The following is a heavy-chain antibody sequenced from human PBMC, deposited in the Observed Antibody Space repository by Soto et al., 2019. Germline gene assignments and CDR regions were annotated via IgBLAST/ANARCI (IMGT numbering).Heavy chain of an antibody. CDR2: ISANTLGT. V-gene: IGHV3-23*01. J-gene: IGHJ4*02. CDR1: EITFSAYA. D-gene: IGHD1-26*01. Sequence: EVQLSESGGGVAQPGGSLRLSCAASEITFSAYAMGWVRQTPGKGLEWVSGISANTLGTYYADSVKGRFTVSRDNSNNILYLQMNFRRAEDTALYYGAKRRGGTYLVDHWGQGTLVTVSS. CDR3: AKRRGGTYLVDH.